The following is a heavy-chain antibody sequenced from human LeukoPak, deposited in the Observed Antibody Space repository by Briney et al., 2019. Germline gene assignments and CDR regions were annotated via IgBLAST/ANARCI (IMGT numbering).Heavy chain of an antibody. D-gene: IGHD5-12*01. J-gene: IGHJ4*02. Sequence: GGSLRLSCAASGFTFSSYAMSWVRQAPGKGLEWVSAISCSGGSTYYADCVKGRFTISRDNSQNTLYLQMNGLRAEHTAVYYCAKDLGWLHGGYWGQGTLVTVSS. CDR2: ISCSGGST. CDR1: GFTFSSYA. CDR3: AKDLGWLHGGY. V-gene: IGHV3-23*01.